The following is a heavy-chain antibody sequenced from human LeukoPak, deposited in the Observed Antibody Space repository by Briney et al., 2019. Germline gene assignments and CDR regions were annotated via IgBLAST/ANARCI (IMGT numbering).Heavy chain of an antibody. D-gene: IGHD3-10*02. Sequence: PGGSLRLSCAASGFPFSGYWMHWVRQAPGKGLVWVSRIDDDGAGTTYADSVKGRFTISRDNAKNTLYLQMNSLRAEDTAVYYCARRGLVPAFDIWGQGTMVSVTS. CDR1: GFPFSGYW. J-gene: IGHJ3*02. V-gene: IGHV3-74*01. CDR3: ARRGLVPAFDI. CDR2: IDDDGAGT.